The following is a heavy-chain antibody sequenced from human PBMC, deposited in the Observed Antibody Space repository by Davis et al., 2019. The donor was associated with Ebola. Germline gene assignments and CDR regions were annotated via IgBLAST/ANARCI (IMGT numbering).Heavy chain of an antibody. J-gene: IGHJ4*02. Sequence: GESLKISCAASGFTFSSYAMSWVRQAPGKGLEWVSAISGSGGSTYYADSVKGRFTISRDNSKNTLYLQMNSLRAEDTAVYYCARAPQLTDFDYWGQGTLVTVSS. CDR1: GFTFSSYA. CDR3: ARAPQLTDFDY. CDR2: ISGSGGST. D-gene: IGHD1-14*01. V-gene: IGHV3-23*01.